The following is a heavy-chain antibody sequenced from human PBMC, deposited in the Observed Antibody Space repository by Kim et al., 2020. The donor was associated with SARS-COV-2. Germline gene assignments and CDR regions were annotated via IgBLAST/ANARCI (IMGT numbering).Heavy chain of an antibody. Sequence: SVKVSCKASGGTFSSYAISWVRQAPGQGLEWMGRIIPILGIANYAQKFQGRVTITADKSTSTAYMELSSLRSEDTAVYYCARDFGRMDYDFWSGYYPAFDYWGQGTLVTVSS. CDR3: ARDFGRMDYDFWSGYYPAFDY. CDR2: IIPILGIA. CDR1: GGTFSSYA. V-gene: IGHV1-69*04. D-gene: IGHD3-3*01. J-gene: IGHJ4*02.